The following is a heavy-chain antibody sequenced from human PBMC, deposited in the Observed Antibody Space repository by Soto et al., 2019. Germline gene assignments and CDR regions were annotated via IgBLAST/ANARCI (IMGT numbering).Heavy chain of an antibody. CDR2: IIPILGIA. Sequence: SVKVSCKASGGTFSSYTISWVRQAPGQGLEWKGRIIPILGIANYAQKFQGRVTITADKSTSTAYMELSSLRSEDTAVYYCAREDILEYNWFDPWGQGTLVTVSS. CDR3: AREDILEYNWFDP. V-gene: IGHV1-69*04. D-gene: IGHD2-15*01. CDR1: GGTFSSYT. J-gene: IGHJ5*02.